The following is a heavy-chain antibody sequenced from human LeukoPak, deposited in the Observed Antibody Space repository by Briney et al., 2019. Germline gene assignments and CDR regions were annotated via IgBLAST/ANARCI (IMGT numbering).Heavy chain of an antibody. CDR1: GGSFSGYY. J-gene: IGHJ6*03. V-gene: IGHV4-34*01. Sequence: SETLSLTCAVYGGSFSGYYWSWIRQPPGKGLEWIGEINHSGSTNYNPSLKSRVTISVDTSKNQFSLQLNSVTPEDTAVYYCARVVKMAAGPNYYYYMDVWGKGTTVTISS. CDR3: ARVVKMAAGPNYYYYMDV. D-gene: IGHD6-13*01. CDR2: INHSGST.